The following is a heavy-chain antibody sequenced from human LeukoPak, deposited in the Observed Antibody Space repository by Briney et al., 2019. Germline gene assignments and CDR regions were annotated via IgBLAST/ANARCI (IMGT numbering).Heavy chain of an antibody. J-gene: IGHJ4*02. Sequence: ASVKVSCKASGYTFTSYYMHWVRQAPGQGLEWMGWINPNSGGTNYAQKFQGRVTITADESTSTAYMELSSLRSEDTAVYYCAFLLDYSGYWGQGTLVTVSS. V-gene: IGHV1-2*02. CDR3: AFLLDYSGY. CDR2: INPNSGGT. CDR1: GYTFTSYY.